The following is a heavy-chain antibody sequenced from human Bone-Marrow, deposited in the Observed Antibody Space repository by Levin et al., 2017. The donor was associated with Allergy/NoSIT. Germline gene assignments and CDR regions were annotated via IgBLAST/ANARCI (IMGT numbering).Heavy chain of an antibody. D-gene: IGHD3-3*01. CDR3: TILLRSVDY. J-gene: IGHJ4*02. CDR2: IKSKSDGETK. V-gene: IGHV3-15*01. CDR1: GFTFRNVW. Sequence: GESLKISCAASGFTFRNVWVNWVRQGPGKGLEWVAHIKSKSDGETKDYAAPVKGRFTISRDDSKSTVYLDLSSLTIEDIAVYYCTILLRSVDYWGQGTLVTVSS.